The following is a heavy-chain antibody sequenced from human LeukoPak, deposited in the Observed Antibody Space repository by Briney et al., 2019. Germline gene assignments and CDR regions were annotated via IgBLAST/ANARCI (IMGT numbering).Heavy chain of an antibody. Sequence: SESRSPTCAVYGGSFSGYYSSCIRPPPGKGLEWIGATHHIVSTTYNPCLKSRVTISVDTSKNQFSLKLSSVTAADTAVYYCARGQASIAVAGISGVAPRYPVRKGYFQHWGQGTLVTVSS. CDR2: THHIVST. D-gene: IGHD6-19*01. V-gene: IGHV4-34*01. CDR1: GGSFSGYY. J-gene: IGHJ1*01. CDR3: ARGQASIAVAGISGVAPRYPVRKGYFQH.